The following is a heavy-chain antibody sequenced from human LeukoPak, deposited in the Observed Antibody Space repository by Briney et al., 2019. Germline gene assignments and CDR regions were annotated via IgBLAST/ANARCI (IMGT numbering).Heavy chain of an antibody. CDR3: ARGRGTIFGVVTFDP. CDR2: INHSGST. D-gene: IGHD3-3*01. Sequence: SETLSLTCAVYGGSFSGYYWSWIRQPPGEGLERIGEINHSGSTNYNPSLKSRVTISVDTSKNQFSLKLSSVTAADTAVYYCARGRGTIFGVVTFDPWGQGTLVTVSS. J-gene: IGHJ5*02. CDR1: GGSFSGYY. V-gene: IGHV4-34*01.